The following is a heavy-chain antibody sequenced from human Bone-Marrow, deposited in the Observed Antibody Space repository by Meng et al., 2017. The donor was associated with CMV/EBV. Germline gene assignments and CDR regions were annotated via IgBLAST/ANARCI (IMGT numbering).Heavy chain of an antibody. J-gene: IGHJ5*02. CDR2: IYYSGST. CDR1: GGSISSGDYY. CDR3: ARDRGRYQLAIENWFDP. D-gene: IGHD2-2*01. V-gene: IGHV4-30-4*08. Sequence: LRLSCTVSGGSISSGDYYWSWIRQPPGKGLEWIGYIYYSGSTYYNPSLKSRVTISVDTSKNQFSLKLSSVTAADTAVYYCARDRGRYQLAIENWFDPWGQGTLVTVSS.